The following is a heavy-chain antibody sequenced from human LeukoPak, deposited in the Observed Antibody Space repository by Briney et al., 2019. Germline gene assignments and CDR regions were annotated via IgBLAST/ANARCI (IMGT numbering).Heavy chain of an antibody. V-gene: IGHV3-74*01. CDR2: INSDGSST. J-gene: IGHJ4*02. CDR1: GFTFSSYW. D-gene: IGHD3-16*01. CDR3: VLWDYVWGSFDY. Sequence: PGGSLRLSCAASGFTFSSYWMHWVRQAPGKGLVWVSRINSDGSSTSYADSVKGRFTISRDNAKNTLYLQMNSLRAEDTAVYYCVLWDYVWGSFDYWGQGTLVTVSS.